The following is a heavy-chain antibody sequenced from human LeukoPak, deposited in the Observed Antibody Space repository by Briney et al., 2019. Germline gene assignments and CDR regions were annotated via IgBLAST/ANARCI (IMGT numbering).Heavy chain of an antibody. CDR1: GGSISSYY. D-gene: IGHD4-11*01. CDR3: ARDSYSNYSYYYYYMDV. CDR2: IYTSGST. V-gene: IGHV4-4*07. J-gene: IGHJ6*03. Sequence: SETLSLTCTVSGGSISSYYWSWIRQPAGKGLEWSGRIYTSGSTNYNPSLKSRVTMSVDTSKNQFSLKLSSVTAADTAVYYCARDSYSNYSYYYYYMDVWGKGTTVTVSS.